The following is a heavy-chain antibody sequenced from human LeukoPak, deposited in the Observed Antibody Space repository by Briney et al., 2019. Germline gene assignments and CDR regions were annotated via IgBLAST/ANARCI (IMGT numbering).Heavy chain of an antibody. D-gene: IGHD7-27*01. J-gene: IGHJ3*02. Sequence: GGSLRLSCAASGFTFSTCGMHWVRLAPGKGLEWVALISHHGSDEYYADSVKGRFTISRDNSKNMLYLQMNSLRAEDTAIYYCAKDRLSKWGLDAFDIWGQGTMVTISS. CDR1: GFTFSTCG. CDR3: AKDRLSKWGLDAFDI. V-gene: IGHV3-30*18. CDR2: ISHHGSDE.